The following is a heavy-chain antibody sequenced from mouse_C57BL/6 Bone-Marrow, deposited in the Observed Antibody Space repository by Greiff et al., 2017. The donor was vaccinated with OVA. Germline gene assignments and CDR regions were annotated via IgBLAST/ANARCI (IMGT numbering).Heavy chain of an antibody. CDR3: ARRSCTTVVFDY. Sequence: QVQLQQPGAELVKPGASVKMSCKASGYTFTSYWITWVKQRPGQGLEWIGDIYPGSGSTNYNEKFKSKATLTVDTSSSTAYMQLSSLTSEDSAVYYCARRSCTTVVFDYWGQGTTLTVSS. V-gene: IGHV1-55*01. D-gene: IGHD1-1*01. CDR1: GYTFTSYW. J-gene: IGHJ2*01. CDR2: IYPGSGST.